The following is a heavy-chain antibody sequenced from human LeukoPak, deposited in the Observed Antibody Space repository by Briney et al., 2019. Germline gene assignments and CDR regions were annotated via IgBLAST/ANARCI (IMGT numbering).Heavy chain of an antibody. CDR3: ARESSRTPGPYYDFWSGYYDY. CDR2: IIPIFGTA. J-gene: IGHJ4*02. D-gene: IGHD3-3*01. Sequence: GASVKVSCKSSGGTFSSYAISWVRQAPGQGLEWMGRIIPIFGTANYAQKFQGRVTITTDESTSTAYMELSSLRSEDTAVYYCARESSRTPGPYYDFWSGYYDYWGQGTPVTVSS. CDR1: GGTFSSYA. V-gene: IGHV1-69*05.